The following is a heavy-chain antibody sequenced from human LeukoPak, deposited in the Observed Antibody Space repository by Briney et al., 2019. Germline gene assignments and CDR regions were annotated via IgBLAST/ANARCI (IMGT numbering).Heavy chain of an antibody. CDR1: GGSISSYY. CDR2: IFSGST. V-gene: IGHV4-59*01. Sequence: SETLSLTCTVSGGSISSYYWSWIRQPPGKGLEWIGYIFSGSTDYNPSLKSRVTISVDTSKNQFSLQLSSVTAADTAVYYCARGFEYNYRYTFGYWAREPWSPSPQ. J-gene: IGHJ4*02. CDR3: ARGFEYNYRYTFGY. D-gene: IGHD5-18*01.